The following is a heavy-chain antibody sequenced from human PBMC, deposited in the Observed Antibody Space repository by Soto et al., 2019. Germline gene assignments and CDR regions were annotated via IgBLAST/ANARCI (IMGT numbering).Heavy chain of an antibody. CDR2: ISSSGGTI. Sequence: EVQLVESGGGFVQPGGSLRLSCAASGFTFSVHDMNWVRQAPGKVLEWVSYISSSGGTIHYADSVKGRFTISRDNANNSLYLQMNSLRAEDTAVYYFARTTVMDIVVVQNTHWGQGALVTVSS. V-gene: IGHV3-48*03. J-gene: IGHJ4*02. D-gene: IGHD2-21*01. CDR1: GFTFSVHD. CDR3: ARTTVMDIVVVQNTH.